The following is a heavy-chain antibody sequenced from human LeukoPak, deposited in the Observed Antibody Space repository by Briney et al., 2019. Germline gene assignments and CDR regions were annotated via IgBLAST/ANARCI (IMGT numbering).Heavy chain of an antibody. D-gene: IGHD6-13*01. CDR2: IWYDGSNK. CDR3: AREEYSSSWYNWFDP. V-gene: IGHV3-33*01. J-gene: IGHJ5*02. Sequence: GGSLRLSCAASGFTFSSYGMHWVRQAPGKGLEWVAVIWYDGSNKYYADSVKGRFTISRDNSKNTLYLQMNSLRAEDTVVYYCAREEYSSSWYNWFDPWGQGTLVTVSS. CDR1: GFTFSSYG.